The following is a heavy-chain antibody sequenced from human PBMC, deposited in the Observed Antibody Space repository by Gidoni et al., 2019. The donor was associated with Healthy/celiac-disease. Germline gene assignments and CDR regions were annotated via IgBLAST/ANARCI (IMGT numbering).Heavy chain of an antibody. Sequence: EVQLLESGGGLVQPGGSLRLSCAASGFPFSSYAMSWVRQAPGKGLEWVSAISGSGGSTYYADSVKGRFTISRDNSKNTLYLQMNSLRAEDTAVYYCAKSLRLGELWYYFDYWGQGTLVTVSS. CDR1: GFPFSSYA. V-gene: IGHV3-23*01. D-gene: IGHD3-16*01. J-gene: IGHJ4*02. CDR3: AKSLRLGELWYYFDY. CDR2: ISGSGGST.